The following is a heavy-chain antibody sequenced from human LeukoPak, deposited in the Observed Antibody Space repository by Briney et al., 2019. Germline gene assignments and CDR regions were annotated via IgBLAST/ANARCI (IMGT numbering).Heavy chain of an antibody. CDR3: ARDSGNFHYDMDV. J-gene: IGHJ6*02. Sequence: ASVKVSCKPSGYSFNSHHVHWVRQAPGQGLEWMGVKFPHDGSTSNTQKFQGRITTTRDTSTSTVYMELSSLRSEDTAVYYCARDSGNFHYDMDVWGQGTTVIVSS. CDR1: GYSFNSHH. D-gene: IGHD3-10*01. V-gene: IGHV1-46*02. CDR2: KFPHDGST.